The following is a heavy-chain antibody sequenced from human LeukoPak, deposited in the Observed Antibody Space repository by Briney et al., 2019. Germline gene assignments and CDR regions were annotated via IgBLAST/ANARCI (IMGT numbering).Heavy chain of an antibody. CDR1: GYTFTSYW. CDR3: ARQECSAGSCYRY. CDR2: IYPGDFDT. Sequence: GESLKISCQGSGYTFTSYWIGWVRQMPGKGLEWMGIIYPGDFDTRYSPSFQGQVTISVDKSISTAYLQWSSLKASYTAMYYCARQECSAGSCYRYWGQGTLVTVSS. J-gene: IGHJ4*02. V-gene: IGHV5-51*01. D-gene: IGHD2-15*01.